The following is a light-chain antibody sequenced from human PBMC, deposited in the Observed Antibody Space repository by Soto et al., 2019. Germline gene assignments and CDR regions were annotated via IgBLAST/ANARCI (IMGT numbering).Light chain of an antibody. CDR2: GAS. V-gene: IGKV3-15*01. CDR3: QQYNNWPRT. Sequence: EIVMTPSPATMSVSPGERATLSCRASQSVSRDLAWYHQKPGQAPRLLIYGASTRATGIPARFSGSGSGTEFTLTINSLQSEDFAVYYCQQYNNWPRTFGQGTKVEIK. CDR1: QSVSRD. J-gene: IGKJ1*01.